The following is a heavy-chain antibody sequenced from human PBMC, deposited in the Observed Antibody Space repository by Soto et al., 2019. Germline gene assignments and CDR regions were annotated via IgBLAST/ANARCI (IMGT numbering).Heavy chain of an antibody. CDR2: IKQNGSEK. D-gene: IGHD3-9*01. CDR1: GFTFSSYW. Sequence: PGGSLRLSCAASGFTFSSYWMSWVRQAPGKGLEWVANIKQNGSEKYYVDSVKGRFTISRDNSKNTLYLQMNSLRAEDTAVYYCAKRHRGGDILTGYSVSFGMDVWGQGTTVTVSS. V-gene: IGHV3-7*03. J-gene: IGHJ6*02. CDR3: AKRHRGGDILTGYSVSFGMDV.